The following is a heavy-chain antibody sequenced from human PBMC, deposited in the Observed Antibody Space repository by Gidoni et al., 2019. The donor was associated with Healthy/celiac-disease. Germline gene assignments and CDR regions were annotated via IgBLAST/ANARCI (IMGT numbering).Heavy chain of an antibody. V-gene: IGHV3-30-3*01. CDR3: ARDKGDTAPYYFDY. CDR2: IAYDGSNK. CDR1: GFTFSSYA. J-gene: IGHJ4*02. D-gene: IGHD5-18*01. Sequence: QVQLVESGGGVVQPGRSLRLSCAASGFTFSSYAMHWVRQAPGKGLEWVAVIAYDGSNKYYADSVKGRFTISRDNSKNTLYLQMNSLRAEDTAVYYCARDKGDTAPYYFDYWGQGTLVTVSS.